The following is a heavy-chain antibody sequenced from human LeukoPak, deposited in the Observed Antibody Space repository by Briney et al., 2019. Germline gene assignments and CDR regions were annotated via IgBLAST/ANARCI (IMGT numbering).Heavy chain of an antibody. D-gene: IGHD3-22*01. Sequence: PGGSLRLPCAASGFTFSSYGMHWVRQAPGKGLEWVAVIWYDGSNKYYADSVKGRFTISRDNSKNTLYLQMNSLRAEDTAVYYCARDERPYYYDSSGYYYNWGQGTLVTVSS. J-gene: IGHJ4*02. CDR3: ARDERPYYYDSSGYYYN. V-gene: IGHV3-33*01. CDR2: IWYDGSNK. CDR1: GFTFSSYG.